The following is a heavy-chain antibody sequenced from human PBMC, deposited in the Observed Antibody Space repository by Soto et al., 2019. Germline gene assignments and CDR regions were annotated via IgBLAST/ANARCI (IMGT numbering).Heavy chain of an antibody. V-gene: IGHV1-69*13. Sequence: ASVKVSCKASGGTFSSYAISWVRQAPGQGLEWMGGIIPIFGTANYAQKFQGRVTITADESTSTAYMELSSLRSEDTAVYYCASLWCGEPYYYYYYGMDVWGQGTTVTVSS. CDR1: GGTFSSYA. D-gene: IGHD3-10*01. CDR2: IIPIFGTA. CDR3: ASLWCGEPYYYYYYGMDV. J-gene: IGHJ6*02.